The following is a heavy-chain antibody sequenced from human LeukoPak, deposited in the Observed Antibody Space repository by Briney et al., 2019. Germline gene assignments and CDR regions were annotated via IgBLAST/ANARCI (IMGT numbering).Heavy chain of an antibody. CDR3: ARVVFAGRGVMGGGIDY. Sequence: SETLSLTCTVSGGSISSYYWSWIRQPPGKGLEWIGYIYYSGSTNYNPSLKSRVTISVDTSKNQFSLKLSSVTAADTAVYYCARVVFAGRGVMGGGIDYWGQGTLVTVSS. D-gene: IGHD3-10*01. V-gene: IGHV4-59*01. CDR2: IYYSGST. J-gene: IGHJ4*02. CDR1: GGSISSYY.